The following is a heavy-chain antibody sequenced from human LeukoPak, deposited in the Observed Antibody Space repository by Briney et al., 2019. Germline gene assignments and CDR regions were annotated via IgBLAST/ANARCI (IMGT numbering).Heavy chain of an antibody. CDR1: GYSFTIYW. D-gene: IGHD3-10*01. V-gene: IGHV5-51*01. CDR3: VRSTKLRGVISMAV. CDR2: IYTADSDT. J-gene: IGHJ6*02. Sequence: GESLKITRKGSGYSFTIYWIGWVRQMPGKGLEWMGIIYTADSDTTYSPSFQGQVTISADSSISTTYLQWSSLKASDTAMYYCVRSTKLRGVISMAVWGQGTTVTVSS.